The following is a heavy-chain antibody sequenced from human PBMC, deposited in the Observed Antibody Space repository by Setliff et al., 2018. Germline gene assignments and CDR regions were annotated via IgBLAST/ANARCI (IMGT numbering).Heavy chain of an antibody. D-gene: IGHD6-6*01. CDR3: AKDPKYRGVWPHPAYFDY. CDR1: GFTFSSYS. J-gene: IGHJ4*02. Sequence: GGSLRLSCAASGFTFSSYSMNWVRQAPGKGLEWVSYISSSSSTIYYADSVKGRFTISRDNSKNTVYLQVNSLRGEDTAVYHCAKDPKYRGVWPHPAYFDYWGQGALVTVSS. V-gene: IGHV3-48*01. CDR2: ISSSSSTI.